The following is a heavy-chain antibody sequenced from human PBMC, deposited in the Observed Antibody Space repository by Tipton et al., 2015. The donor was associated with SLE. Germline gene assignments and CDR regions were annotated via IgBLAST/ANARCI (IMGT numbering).Heavy chain of an antibody. J-gene: IGHJ6*02. CDR2: IYYSGST. D-gene: IGHD6-19*01. CDR1: GGSFSGYY. Sequence: LRLSCAVYGGSFSGYYWSWIRQPPGKGLEWIGYIYYSGSTNYNPSLKSRVTISVDTSKNQFSLKLSSVTAADTAVYYCARDPPRIAVAGPGYYGMDVWGQGTTVTVSS. CDR3: ARDPPRIAVAGPGYYGMDV. V-gene: IGHV4-59*12.